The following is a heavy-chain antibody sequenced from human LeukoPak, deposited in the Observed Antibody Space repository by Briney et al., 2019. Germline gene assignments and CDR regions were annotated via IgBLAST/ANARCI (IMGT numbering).Heavy chain of an antibody. CDR1: GGTFSSYA. CDR3: ARENDAFDI. CDR2: IIPIFGTA. J-gene: IGHJ3*02. V-gene: IGHV1-69*05. Sequence: XAXGGTFSSYAXXWVRQAPGQGLXWMGGIIPIFGTANYAQKFQGRVTITTDESTSTAYMELSSLRSEDTAVYYCARENDAFDIWGQGTMVTVSS.